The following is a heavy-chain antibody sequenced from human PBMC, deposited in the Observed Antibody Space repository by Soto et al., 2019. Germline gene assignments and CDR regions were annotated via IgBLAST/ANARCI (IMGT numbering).Heavy chain of an antibody. Sequence: QVQLQESGPGLVQPSQTLSLTCSVSGASISSVGYYWTWIRQHPGEGLEWIGYISHSGGTYYNPSLKSRLTISVDTSENQFSLRLSSVTAADTAVYYCGSFSDRITPATIVDWGQGTLVTVSS. D-gene: IGHD2-2*02. CDR1: GASISSVGYY. CDR3: GSFSDRITPATIVD. J-gene: IGHJ4*02. CDR2: ISHSGGT. V-gene: IGHV4-31*03.